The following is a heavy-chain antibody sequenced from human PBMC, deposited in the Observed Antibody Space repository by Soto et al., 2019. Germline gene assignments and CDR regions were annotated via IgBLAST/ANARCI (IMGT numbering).Heavy chain of an antibody. Sequence: ASVKVSCKASGYTFTGYYMHWVRQAPGQGLEWMGWINPNSGGTNYAQKFQGWVTMTRDTSISTAYMELSRLRSDDTAVYYCAREPYSSSFLHYYYYGMDVWGQGTTVTVSS. CDR3: AREPYSSSFLHYYYYGMDV. V-gene: IGHV1-2*04. J-gene: IGHJ6*02. D-gene: IGHD6-6*01. CDR1: GYTFTGYY. CDR2: INPNSGGT.